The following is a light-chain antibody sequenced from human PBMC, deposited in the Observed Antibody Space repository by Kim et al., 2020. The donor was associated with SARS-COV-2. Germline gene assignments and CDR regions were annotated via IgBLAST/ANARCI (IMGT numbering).Light chain of an antibody. Sequence: LTQPASVSGSPGQSITISCTGTSSDVGGYNYVSWYQQHPGKAPKLMIYEVSNRPSGVSNRFSGSKSGNTASLTISGLQAEDEADYYCSSYTSSSSYVFGTGTKVTVL. CDR3: SSYTSSSSYV. V-gene: IGLV2-14*01. J-gene: IGLJ1*01. CDR2: EVS. CDR1: SSDVGGYNY.